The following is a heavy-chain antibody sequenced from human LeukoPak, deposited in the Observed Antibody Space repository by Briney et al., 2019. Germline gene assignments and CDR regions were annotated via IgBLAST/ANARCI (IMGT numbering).Heavy chain of an antibody. Sequence: PSETLSLTCTVSGGSISSSTSYWGWIRQPPGKGLEWIGSIYYSGRTYYNPSLKSRLTISVDTSKYQYSLKLSAVTAADTAGYYCARHPGISAAGTGFDIWGQGTMVTVSS. D-gene: IGHD6-13*01. CDR1: GGSISSSTSY. CDR2: IYYSGRT. V-gene: IGHV4-39*01. CDR3: ARHPGISAAGTGFDI. J-gene: IGHJ3*02.